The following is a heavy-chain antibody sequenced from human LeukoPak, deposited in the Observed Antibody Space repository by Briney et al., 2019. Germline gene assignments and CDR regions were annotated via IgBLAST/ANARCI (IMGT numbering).Heavy chain of an antibody. J-gene: IGHJ6*03. D-gene: IGHD1-1*01. CDR1: GFTFSSYS. CDR3: ARWAPNDWDYYYMDV. CDR2: ISSSSSYI. Sequence: GGSLRLSCAASGFTFSSYSMNWVRQAPGKGLEWVSSISSSSSYIYYADSVKGRFTISRDNAKNSLYLQMNSLRAEDTAVYYCARWAPNDWDYYYMDVWGKGTTVTISS. V-gene: IGHV3-21*01.